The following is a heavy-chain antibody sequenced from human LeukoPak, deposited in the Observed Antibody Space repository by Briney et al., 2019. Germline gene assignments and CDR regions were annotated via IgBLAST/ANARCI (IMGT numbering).Heavy chain of an antibody. Sequence: SETLSLTCAVSGGSISSGGYSWSWIRQPPGKGLEWIGYIYHSGSTYYNPSLKSRVTISVDTSKNQFSLKLSSVTAADTAVYYCARGPQKWTYSYGYGPYYYGMDVWGQGTTVTVSS. CDR3: ARGPQKWTYSYGYGPYYYGMDV. V-gene: IGHV4-30-2*01. CDR1: GGSISSGGYS. J-gene: IGHJ6*02. CDR2: IYHSGST. D-gene: IGHD5-18*01.